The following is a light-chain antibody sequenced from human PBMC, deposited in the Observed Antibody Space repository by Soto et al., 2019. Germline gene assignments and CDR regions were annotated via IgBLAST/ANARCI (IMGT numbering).Light chain of an antibody. Sequence: EIVMTQSPATLSVSPGERATLSCRASLSVNNNLAWYQQKPGQAPRLLLYGASTRATGVPARFSGGGSGTEFTLTISSLQSEDFAVYYCQQYTNCPPSWTIGQGTKVESK. CDR1: LSVNNN. CDR3: QQYTNCPPSWT. J-gene: IGKJ1*01. V-gene: IGKV3-15*01. CDR2: GAS.